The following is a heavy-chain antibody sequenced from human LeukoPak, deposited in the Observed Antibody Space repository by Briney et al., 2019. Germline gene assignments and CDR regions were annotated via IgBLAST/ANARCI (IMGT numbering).Heavy chain of an antibody. CDR2: IYYSGST. CDR3: ARSQQTWYYYYMDV. D-gene: IGHD6-13*01. Sequence: SETLSLTCTVSGGSIRSYYWSWIRQPPGKGLEWIGYIYYSGSTNYNPSLKSRVTISVDTSKNQFSLKLSSVTAADTAVYYCARSQQTWYYYYMDVWGKGTTVTISS. J-gene: IGHJ6*03. CDR1: GGSIRSYY. V-gene: IGHV4-59*01.